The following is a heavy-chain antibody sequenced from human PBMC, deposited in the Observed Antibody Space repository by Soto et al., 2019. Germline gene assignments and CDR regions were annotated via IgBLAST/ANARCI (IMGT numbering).Heavy chain of an antibody. CDR2: VNPSGGST. J-gene: IGHJ1*01. CDR1: GYLFTAYS. D-gene: IGHD2-15*01. V-gene: IGHV1-46*01. CDR3: AREEDCSGGTCYSEYFHR. Sequence: ASVKVSCKASGYLFTAYSMHWVRLAPGQGLEWMGVVNPSGGSTKYAQNFQGRVTMTRDTSTTTIYMELSSLRSDDTAIYYCAREEDCSGGTCYSEYFHRWGQGTLVTVSS.